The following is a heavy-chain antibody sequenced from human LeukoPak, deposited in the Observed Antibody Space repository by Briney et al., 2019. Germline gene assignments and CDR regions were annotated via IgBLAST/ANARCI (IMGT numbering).Heavy chain of an antibody. CDR3: ARARPTVTTHFDY. D-gene: IGHD4-17*01. Sequence: PSQTLSLTCTVSGGSISSGGYYWGWIRQHPGKGLEWIGYIYYSGSTYYNPSLKSRVTISVDTSKNQFSLKLSSVTAADTAVYYCARARPTVTTHFDYWGQGTLVTVSS. CDR1: GGSISSGGYY. J-gene: IGHJ4*02. CDR2: IYYSGST. V-gene: IGHV4-31*03.